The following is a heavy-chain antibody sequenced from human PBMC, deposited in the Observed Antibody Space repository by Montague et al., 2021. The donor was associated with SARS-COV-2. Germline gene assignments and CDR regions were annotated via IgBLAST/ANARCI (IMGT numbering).Heavy chain of an antibody. CDR3: AREPRVCRLLAIYYDGMDG. D-gene: IGHD2-15*01. Sequence: TLSLTCTVSGGSISSGGYYWSWMRQHPGKGLEWLGYIYYSGSTYYXXXLKSRVTISVDTSKNQFSLKLSSVTAADTALYYGAREPRVCRLLAIYYDGMDGWGQGTTVTVSS. J-gene: IGHJ6*02. CDR2: IYYSGST. CDR1: GGSISSGGYY. V-gene: IGHV4-31*03.